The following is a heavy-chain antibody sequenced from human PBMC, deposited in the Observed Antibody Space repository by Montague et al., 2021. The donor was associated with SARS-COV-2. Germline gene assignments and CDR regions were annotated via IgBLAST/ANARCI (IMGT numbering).Heavy chain of an antibody. Sequence: SETLSLTCSVSGGSISGYYWSWIRQPPGKGLEWIGYSYHSGNTKYNHSPKSRVSISVDTSKNKFSLRLSSVTAADTAAYYCAREYRIELWQTNWYFGLWGRGTLVTVSS. CDR1: GGSISGYY. D-gene: IGHD3-16*01. CDR2: SYHSGNT. J-gene: IGHJ2*01. V-gene: IGHV4-59*01. CDR3: AREYRIELWQTNWYFGL.